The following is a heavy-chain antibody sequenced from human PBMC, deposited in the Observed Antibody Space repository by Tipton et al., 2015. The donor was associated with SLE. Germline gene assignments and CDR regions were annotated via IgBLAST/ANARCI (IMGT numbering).Heavy chain of an antibody. J-gene: IGHJ4*02. V-gene: IGHV3-30*04. Sequence: SLRLSCAASGFTFSSYAMHWVRQAPGKGLEWVAVISYDGSNKYYADSVKGRFTISRDNSKNTLYLQMNSLRAEDTAVYYCARRGYRVDYWGQGTLVTVSS. CDR3: ARRGYRVDY. D-gene: IGHD5-18*01. CDR1: GFTFSSYA. CDR2: ISYDGSNK.